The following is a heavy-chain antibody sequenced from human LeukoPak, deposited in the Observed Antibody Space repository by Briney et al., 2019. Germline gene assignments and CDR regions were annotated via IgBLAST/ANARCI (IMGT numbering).Heavy chain of an antibody. CDR3: ARVPRITMVRGVFDY. Sequence: GGSLRLSCAASGFTFSSYEMNWVRQAPGKGLEWVSYISSSGSTIYYADSVKVRFTISRDNAKNSLYLQMNSLRAEDTAVYYCARVPRITMVRGVFDYWGQGTLVTVSS. V-gene: IGHV3-48*03. D-gene: IGHD3-10*01. CDR2: ISSSGSTI. CDR1: GFTFSSYE. J-gene: IGHJ4*02.